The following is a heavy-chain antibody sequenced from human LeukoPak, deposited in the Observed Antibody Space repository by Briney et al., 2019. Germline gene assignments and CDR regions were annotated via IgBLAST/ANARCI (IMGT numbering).Heavy chain of an antibody. J-gene: IGHJ4*02. CDR1: GFTFSSYA. Sequence: PGGSLRLSCAASGFTFSSYAMSWVRQAPGKGLEWVSAISGSGGSTYYADSVKGRFTISRDNSKNTLYLQMNSLRAEDTAVYYCAKIAAPLGWYNITSPLLNDYWGQGTLVTVSS. CDR2: ISGSGGST. CDR3: AKIAAPLGWYNITSPLLNDY. V-gene: IGHV3-23*01. D-gene: IGHD6-19*01.